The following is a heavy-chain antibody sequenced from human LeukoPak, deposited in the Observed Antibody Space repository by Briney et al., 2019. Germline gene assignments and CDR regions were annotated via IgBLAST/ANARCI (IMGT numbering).Heavy chain of an antibody. CDR3: ARDLAFGEMVTNRGAFDI. V-gene: IGHV1-2*02. J-gene: IGHJ3*02. CDR2: INPYSGGT. Sequence: GASVKVSCKASGYTFTGYYIHWVRQAPGQGLEWMGWINPYSGGTNYAQKFQDRVTMTRDTSISTLYMELTRLRSDDTAAYYCARDLAFGEMVTNRGAFDIWGQGTMVTVSS. CDR1: GYTFTGYY. D-gene: IGHD5-24*01.